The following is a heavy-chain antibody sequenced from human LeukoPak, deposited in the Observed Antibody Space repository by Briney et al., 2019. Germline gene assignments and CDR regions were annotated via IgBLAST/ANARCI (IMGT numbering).Heavy chain of an antibody. CDR2: ISGDGRST. V-gene: IGHV3-43*02. CDR3: AKVYRYYDSSCQH. D-gene: IGHD3-22*01. Sequence: PGGSLRLSCAASGLTFDDYAMHWVRQAPGQGLEWVSLISGDGRSTYFADSVKGRFTISRDNSENSLYLQMNSLRTPDTALYYCAKVYRYYDSSCQHWGQGTLVTVSS. J-gene: IGHJ1*01. CDR1: GLTFDDYA.